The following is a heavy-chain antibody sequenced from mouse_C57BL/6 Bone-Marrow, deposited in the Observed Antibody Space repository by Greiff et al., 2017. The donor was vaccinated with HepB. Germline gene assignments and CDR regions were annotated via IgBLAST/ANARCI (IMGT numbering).Heavy chain of an antibody. V-gene: IGHV2-2*01. D-gene: IGHD1-1*01. J-gene: IGHJ1*03. CDR3: AREEGDGTGCFDV. Sequence: QVHVKQSGPGLVQPSQSLSITCTVSGFSLTSYGVHWVRQSPGKGLEWLGVIWSGGSTDYNAAFISRLSISKDNSKSQVFFKMNSLQADYTAIYYCAREEGDGTGCFDVWGTGTTVTVSS. CDR2: IWSGGST. CDR1: GFSLTSYG.